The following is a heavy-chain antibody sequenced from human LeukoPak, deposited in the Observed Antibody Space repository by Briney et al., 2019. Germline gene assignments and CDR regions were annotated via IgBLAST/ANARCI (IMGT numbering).Heavy chain of an antibody. Sequence: GGSLRLSCAASGFTVSSNYMSWVRQAPGKGLEWVSVIYSGGSTYYADSVKGRFTISRDNSKNTLYLQMNSLRAEDTAVYYCAGPLGYCSSTSCPRFRPTGDAFDIWGQGTMVTVSS. CDR2: IYSGGST. CDR1: GFTVSSNY. CDR3: AGPLGYCSSTSCPRFRPTGDAFDI. V-gene: IGHV3-53*01. J-gene: IGHJ3*02. D-gene: IGHD2-2*01.